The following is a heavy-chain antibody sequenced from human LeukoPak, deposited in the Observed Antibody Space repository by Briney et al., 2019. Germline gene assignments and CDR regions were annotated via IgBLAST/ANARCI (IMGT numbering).Heavy chain of an antibody. CDR2: IYPGDSDT. Sequence: GESLKISCKGSGYTFANYWIGWVRQMPGKGLEWMGIIYPGDSDTRYSPSFQGQVTISADKSISSAYLQWTSLKSSDTAIYYCARGGVDSTGSTNYFDYWGQGTLVTVSS. V-gene: IGHV5-51*01. CDR3: ARGGVDSTGSTNYFDY. J-gene: IGHJ4*02. CDR1: GYTFANYW. D-gene: IGHD3-22*01.